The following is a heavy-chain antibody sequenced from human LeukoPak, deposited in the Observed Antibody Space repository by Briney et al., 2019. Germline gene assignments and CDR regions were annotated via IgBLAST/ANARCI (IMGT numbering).Heavy chain of an antibody. Sequence: PGGSLRLSCAASGFTFSAYAMHWVRQAPGKGLECIAYIGSSGGNIYYADSVKGRFTISRDNAKNSLYLQMNSLRGEDTALYYCARGYYGSGKVSDHWGQGTLVTVSS. CDR2: IGSSGGNI. J-gene: IGHJ4*02. D-gene: IGHD3-10*01. CDR3: ARGYYGSGKVSDH. CDR1: GFTFSAYA. V-gene: IGHV3-48*01.